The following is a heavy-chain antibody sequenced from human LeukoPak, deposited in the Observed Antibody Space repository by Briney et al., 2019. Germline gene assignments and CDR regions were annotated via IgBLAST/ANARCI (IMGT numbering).Heavy chain of an antibody. J-gene: IGHJ4*02. D-gene: IGHD3-10*01. Sequence: GESLKISCKGSGYSFTSYWIGWVRQMPGKGVEWMGIIYPGDSDTRYSPSFQGQVTISADKSISTAYLQWSSLKASDTAMYYCARHRVTMVRGVIRAYYFDYWGQGTLVTVSS. V-gene: IGHV5-51*01. CDR3: ARHRVTMVRGVIRAYYFDY. CDR2: IYPGDSDT. CDR1: GYSFTSYW.